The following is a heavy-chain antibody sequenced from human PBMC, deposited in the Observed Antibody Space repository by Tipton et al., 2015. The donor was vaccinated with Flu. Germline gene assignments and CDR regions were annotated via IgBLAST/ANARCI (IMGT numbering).Heavy chain of an antibody. CDR2: IRSTVDGGTV. J-gene: IGHJ4*02. Sequence: RSLRLSCSASGFSFGDYALTWVRQAPGKGLEWVAFIRSTVDGGTVQYAAAVKGRFTISRDDSKSITYLQMDSLKTEDTAVYYCSRVYCSPTSCYRSDYWGQGTRVIVSS. CDR1: GFSFGDYA. V-gene: IGHV3-49*04. CDR3: SRVYCSPTSCYRSDY. D-gene: IGHD2-2*01.